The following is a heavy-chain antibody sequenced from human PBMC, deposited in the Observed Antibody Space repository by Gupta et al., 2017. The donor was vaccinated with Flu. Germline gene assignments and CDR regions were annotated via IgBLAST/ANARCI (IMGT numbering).Heavy chain of an antibody. J-gene: IGHJ4*02. V-gene: IGHV3-11*01. D-gene: IGHD5-24*01. Sequence: QVQLVESGGGLVKPGGSLRLSCAASGFTFSDYYMTWIRQTPGKGLEWLSYISGSASAKYYVDSVKGRFTISRDNAKNSLSLQMNSLTDGDTAIYYCAGGDGFNRFDYWGQGALVTVSS. CDR2: ISGSASAK. CDR1: GFTFSDYY. CDR3: AGGDGFNRFDY.